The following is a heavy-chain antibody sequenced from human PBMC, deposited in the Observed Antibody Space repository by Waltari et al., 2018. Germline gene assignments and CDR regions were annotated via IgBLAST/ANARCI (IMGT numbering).Heavy chain of an antibody. CDR3: ARVRSTKQQLDAFDI. V-gene: IGHV3-30-3*01. Sequence: QVQLVESGGGVVQPGRSLRLSCAASGFTFSSYAMHWVRQAPGKGLEWVVVIAYDGSNKYYADSVKGRVTIARDNSKNTLYLQMNSRRAEDTAVYYCARVRSTKQQLDAFDIWGQGTMVTVSS. CDR2: IAYDGSNK. CDR1: GFTFSSYA. J-gene: IGHJ3*02. D-gene: IGHD6-13*01.